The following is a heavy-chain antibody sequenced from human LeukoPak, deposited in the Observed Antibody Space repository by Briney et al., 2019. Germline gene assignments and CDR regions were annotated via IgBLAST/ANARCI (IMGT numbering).Heavy chain of an antibody. Sequence: GGSLRLSCAASGFTFSDYYMSWIRQSPGKGLEWVSYIRSSCRTIYYADSVKGRFTISRDNAKNSLYLQMNSLRAEDTAVYYCANVRMGGHQDVDYFAYWGQGTLVTVSS. CDR2: IRSSCRTI. CDR1: GFTFSDYY. D-gene: IGHD1-14*01. CDR3: ANVRMGGHQDVDYFAY. J-gene: IGHJ4*02. V-gene: IGHV3-11*01.